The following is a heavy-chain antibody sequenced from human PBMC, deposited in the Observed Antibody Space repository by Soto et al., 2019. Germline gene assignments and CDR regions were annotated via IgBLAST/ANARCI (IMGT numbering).Heavy chain of an antibody. Sequence: EVQLVESGGGLVQPGRSLRLSCAASGFTFDDYAMHWVRQAPGKGLEWVSGISWNSGSIGYADSVKGRFTISRDNAKNSLYLQMNSLRAEDTALYYCAKVVGAVAVGWGQGTLVTVSS. J-gene: IGHJ4*02. CDR3: AKVVGAVAVG. V-gene: IGHV3-9*01. D-gene: IGHD6-19*01. CDR1: GFTFDDYA. CDR2: ISWNSGSI.